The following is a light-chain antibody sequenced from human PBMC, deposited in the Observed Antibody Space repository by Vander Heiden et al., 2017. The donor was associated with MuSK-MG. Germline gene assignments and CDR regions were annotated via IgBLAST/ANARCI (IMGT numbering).Light chain of an antibody. CDR2: SSS. V-gene: IGLV7-43*01. J-gene: IGLJ2*01. CDR3: LLCCGGADPYV. CDR1: TGAGTSGYY. Sequence: HTVLTQEPSLTVSPRRTVTLTCASTTGAGTSGYYPNWFQQKPGQAPRVLIYSSSSKPSWTPARFSGSLLGGTAALTMSGAQPEDEAEYYCLLCCGGADPYVFGAGTKLTV.